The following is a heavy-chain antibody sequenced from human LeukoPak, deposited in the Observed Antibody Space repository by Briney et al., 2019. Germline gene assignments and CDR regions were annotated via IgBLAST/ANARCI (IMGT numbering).Heavy chain of an antibody. CDR2: IWYDGSNK. Sequence: PGGSLRLSCAASGFTFSSYGMHWVRQAPGKGLEWVAVIWYDGSNKYYADSVKGRLTISRDNSKNTLYLQMNSLRAEDTAVYYCARGVAVAGTDYGLDVWGQGTTVTVFS. CDR1: GFTFSSYG. J-gene: IGHJ6*02. V-gene: IGHV3-33*01. CDR3: ARGVAVAGTDYGLDV. D-gene: IGHD6-19*01.